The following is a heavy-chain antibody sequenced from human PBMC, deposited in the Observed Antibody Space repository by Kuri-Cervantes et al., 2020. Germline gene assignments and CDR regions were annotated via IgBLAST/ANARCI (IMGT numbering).Heavy chain of an antibody. CDR2: IYHSGST. D-gene: IGHD2-2*01. Sequence: SETLSLTCAVSGGSISSGGYSWSWIRQPPGKGLEWIGYIYHSGSTYYNPSLKSRVTISVDRSKNQFSLKLSSVTAADTAVYYCASVVVVPAFAYYGVDVWGQGTTVTVSS. CDR1: GGSISSGGYS. CDR3: ASVVVVPAFAYYGVDV. V-gene: IGHV4-30-2*01. J-gene: IGHJ6*02.